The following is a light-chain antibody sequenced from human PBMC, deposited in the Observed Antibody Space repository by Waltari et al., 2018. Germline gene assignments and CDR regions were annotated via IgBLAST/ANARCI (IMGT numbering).Light chain of an antibody. CDR3: QDYGSAPYT. CDR2: GAS. Sequence: DIRLTQSPPSLPAFVGDRVTIRCRASHAITNYLAWYQQKPGKSPELLIYGASTLQSGVPSRFSGSGSGTDFTLTISSLQPEDVGTYYCQDYGSAPYTFGPGTKVEI. V-gene: IGKV1-27*01. CDR1: HAITNY. J-gene: IGKJ2*01.